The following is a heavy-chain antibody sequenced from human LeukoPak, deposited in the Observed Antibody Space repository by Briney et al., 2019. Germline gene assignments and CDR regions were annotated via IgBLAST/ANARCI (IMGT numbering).Heavy chain of an antibody. Sequence: PSETLSLTCTVSGGSISSHYWSWIRHPPGPGLGWFGYIYYSGSPNYNPSLKSRVTISVDTSKNQFSLKLSSVTAADTAVYYCARVSPYDVLTGPLDYWGQGTLVTVSS. J-gene: IGHJ4*02. CDR2: IYYSGSP. D-gene: IGHD3-9*01. CDR3: ARVSPYDVLTGPLDY. V-gene: IGHV4-59*11. CDR1: GGSISSHY.